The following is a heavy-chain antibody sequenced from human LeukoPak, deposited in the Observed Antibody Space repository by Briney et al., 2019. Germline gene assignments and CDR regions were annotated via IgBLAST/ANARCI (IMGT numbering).Heavy chain of an antibody. V-gene: IGHV1-18*01. CDR2: ISAYNGNT. CDR3: ARDQIAVAGSDAFDI. CDR1: GYTFTSYG. J-gene: IGHJ3*02. Sequence: GASVKVSCKASGYTFTSYGISWVRQAPGQGLEWMGWISAYNGNTNYAQKLQGRVTMTTDISTSTAYMELRSLRSDDTAVYYCARDQIAVAGSDAFDIWGQGTMVTVSS. D-gene: IGHD6-19*01.